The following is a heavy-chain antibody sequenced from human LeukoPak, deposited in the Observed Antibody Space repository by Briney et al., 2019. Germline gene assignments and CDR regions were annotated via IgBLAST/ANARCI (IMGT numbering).Heavy chain of an antibody. Sequence: GSLRLSRAASGFTFSSYAMSWVRQAPGKGLEWVSAISGSGGSTYYADSVKGRFTISRDNSKNTLYLQMNSLRAEDTAVYYCAKDLAMVPTPFDYWGQGTLVTVSS. D-gene: IGHD5-18*01. CDR2: ISGSGGST. CDR3: AKDLAMVPTPFDY. CDR1: GFTFSSYA. V-gene: IGHV3-23*01. J-gene: IGHJ4*02.